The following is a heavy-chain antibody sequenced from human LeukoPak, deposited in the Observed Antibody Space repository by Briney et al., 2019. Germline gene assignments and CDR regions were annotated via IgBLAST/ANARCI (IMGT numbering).Heavy chain of an antibody. Sequence: GGSLRLSCVASGFTFSNYDMHWVRQAPSKGLEWVASMRNDGSQIYHADSVKGRFTISRDNSKNTLYLQMNSLRVEDTAIYYCAKDMGRRIFGVAYDAFHIWGQGTMVTVSS. CDR2: MRNDGSQI. CDR1: GFTFSNYD. CDR3: AKDMGRRIFGVAYDAFHI. V-gene: IGHV3-30*02. J-gene: IGHJ3*02. D-gene: IGHD3-3*01.